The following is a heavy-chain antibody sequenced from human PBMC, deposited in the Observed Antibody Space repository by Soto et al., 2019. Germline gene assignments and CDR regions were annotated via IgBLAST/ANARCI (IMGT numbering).Heavy chain of an antibody. CDR3: ARRPTYYYDSSGYYYVTYFDY. D-gene: IGHD3-22*01. J-gene: IGHJ4*02. V-gene: IGHV5-51*01. CDR1: GYSFTSYW. Sequence: PGESLKISCKVSGYSFTSYWIGWVRQMPGKGLEWMGIIYPGDSDTRYSPSFQGQVTISADKSISTAYLQWSSLKASDTAMYYCARRPTYYYDSSGYYYVTYFDYWGQGTLVTVSS. CDR2: IYPGDSDT.